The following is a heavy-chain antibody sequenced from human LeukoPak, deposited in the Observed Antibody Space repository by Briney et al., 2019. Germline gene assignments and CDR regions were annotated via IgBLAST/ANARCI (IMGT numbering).Heavy chain of an antibody. V-gene: IGHV1-18*01. J-gene: IGHJ6*02. CDR2: ISAYNGNT. Sequence: GASVKVSCKASGYTFTSYGIIWVRQAPGQGLEWMGWISAYNGNTNYAQKLQGRVTMTTDTSTSTAYMELRSLRSDDTAVYYCARDHDYGDPEYYYGMDVWGQGTTVTVSS. D-gene: IGHD4-17*01. CDR1: GYTFTSYG. CDR3: ARDHDYGDPEYYYGMDV.